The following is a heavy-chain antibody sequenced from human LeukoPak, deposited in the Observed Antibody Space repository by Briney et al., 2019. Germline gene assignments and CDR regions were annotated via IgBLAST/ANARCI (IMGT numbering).Heavy chain of an antibody. D-gene: IGHD3-10*01. CDR3: ARGDENYYGSGTYSPYDY. V-gene: IGHV3-74*01. J-gene: IGHJ4*02. Sequence: GGSLRLFCVASGFTSSSHWRHWVRQAPGKGLVWISRINSDGSSISYADSVKGRFTVSRDNAKTTLYLQMNSLRGEDTAVYYCARGDENYYGSGTYSPYDYWGQGTLVTVSS. CDR2: INSDGSSI. CDR1: GFTSSSHW.